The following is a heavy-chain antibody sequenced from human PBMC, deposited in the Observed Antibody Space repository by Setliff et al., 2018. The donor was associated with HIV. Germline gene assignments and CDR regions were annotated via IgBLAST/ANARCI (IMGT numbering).Heavy chain of an antibody. CDR2: LRTGTGDT. CDR3: VRRATAAEVFDY. J-gene: IGHJ4*02. V-gene: IGHV1-3*04. CDR1: GYTFTDYP. Sequence: GASVKVSCKASGYTFTDYPVHWVRQAPGQRLEWMGWLRTGTGDTSYSVKFQGRLTITRDTSANTAYMELSNLRSEDTAVYYCVRRATAAEVFDYWGQGTLVTVSS. D-gene: IGHD6-13*01.